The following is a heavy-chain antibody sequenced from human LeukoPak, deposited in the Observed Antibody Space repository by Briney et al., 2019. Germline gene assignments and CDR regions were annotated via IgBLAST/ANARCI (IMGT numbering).Heavy chain of an antibody. CDR1: GGSISSGSYY. D-gene: IGHD6-19*01. V-gene: IGHV4-39*07. Sequence: TSETLSLTCTVSGGSISSGSYYWSWIRQPPGKGLEWIGEINHSGSTNYNPSLKSRVTISVDTSKNQFSLKLSSVTAADTAVYYCARRPGSGWYIGYFQHWGQGTLVTVSS. CDR2: INHSGST. J-gene: IGHJ1*01. CDR3: ARRPGSGWYIGYFQH.